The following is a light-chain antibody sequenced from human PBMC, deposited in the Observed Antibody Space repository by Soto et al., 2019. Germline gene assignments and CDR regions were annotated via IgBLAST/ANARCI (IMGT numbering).Light chain of an antibody. J-gene: IGKJ1*01. CDR2: GAF. V-gene: IGKV3-15*01. Sequence: EVGITDSPVTLSVSTGEIATLSCRSSQSVRSNLAWYQQKPGQAPSLLIYGAFTRATGIPTRFSGTGSGTEFTLTISSLQSDDFELYYCQHYNDGPLTFGQGTEV. CDR1: QSVRSN. CDR3: QHYNDGPLT.